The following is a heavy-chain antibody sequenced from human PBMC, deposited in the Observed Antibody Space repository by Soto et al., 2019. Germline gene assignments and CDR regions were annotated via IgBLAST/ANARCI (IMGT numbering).Heavy chain of an antibody. Sequence: QVQLVQSGAEVKKPGSSVKVSCKASGGTFSSYPISWVRQAPGQGLEWMGGTIPMFGTANYAQKFQGRVTITADKSTSTAYMELSSLRSEDTAXXXXXXXHCGGDCYVLDYWGQGTLVTVSS. CDR1: GGTFSSYP. V-gene: IGHV1-69*06. J-gene: IGHJ4*02. D-gene: IGHD2-21*02. CDR3: XXXHCGGDCYVLDY. CDR2: TIPMFGTA.